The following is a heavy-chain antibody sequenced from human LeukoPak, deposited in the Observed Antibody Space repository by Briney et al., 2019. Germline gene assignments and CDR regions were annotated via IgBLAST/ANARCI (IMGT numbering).Heavy chain of an antibody. CDR1: GFTFDGYA. J-gene: IGHJ3*02. D-gene: IGHD3-22*01. CDR2: ISWNSGSI. V-gene: IGHV3-9*01. Sequence: PGRSLRLSCAASGFTFDGYAMHWVRQAPGKGLEWVSGISWNSGSIGYADSVKGRFTISRDNAKNSLYLQMNSLRAEDTALYYCAKDRSADYYDSSGPDAFDIWGQGTMVTVSS. CDR3: AKDRSADYYDSSGPDAFDI.